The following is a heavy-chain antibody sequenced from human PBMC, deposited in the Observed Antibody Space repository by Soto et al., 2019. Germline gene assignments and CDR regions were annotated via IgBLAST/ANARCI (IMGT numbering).Heavy chain of an antibody. CDR2: ISYDGYLK. V-gene: IGHV3-30*18. CDR3: AKDFKVSGSHYGTLNYYYGMDV. Sequence: GSLRLSCAASGFTFSTYGMQWVRQAPGKGLEWVAVISYDGYLKYYVDAVKGRFTVARDNSKNTLFLEMSSLRVEDTAVYFCAKDFKVSGSHYGTLNYYYGMDVWGQGTTVTVS. CDR1: GFTFSTYG. J-gene: IGHJ6*02. D-gene: IGHD3-10*01.